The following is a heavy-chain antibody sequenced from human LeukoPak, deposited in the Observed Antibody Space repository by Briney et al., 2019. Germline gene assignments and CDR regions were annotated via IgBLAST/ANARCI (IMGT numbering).Heavy chain of an antibody. D-gene: IGHD1-7*01. CDR1: GYTFSNYD. CDR2: ISGYTGDT. Sequence: ASVKVSCKTSGYTFSNYDTYWVRQAPGQGLECMGWISGYTGDTKYAQILQGRFTVTTDTSTSTAHMELRSLTYDDTAVYYCAISRSSIGTSSYFHHWGQGTLVTVSS. CDR3: AISRSSIGTSSYFHH. V-gene: IGHV1-18*01. J-gene: IGHJ1*01.